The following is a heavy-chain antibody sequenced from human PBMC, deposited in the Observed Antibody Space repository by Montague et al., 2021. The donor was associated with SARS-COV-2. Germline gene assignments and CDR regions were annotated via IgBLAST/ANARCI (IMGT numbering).Heavy chain of an antibody. CDR2: IYYTGNT. D-gene: IGHD3-22*01. CDR1: GGSITNNIDY. CDR3: ARLKRYFDSSGSPSAFDF. Sequence: SETLSLTCTVSGGSITNNIDYWAWIRQPPGKGLEWIGRIYYTGNTYYNPSLKSRVTMSVVTSMNHFTLKLSSVTAAETAVYYCARLKRYFDSSGSPSAFDFWGQGTKVTISS. V-gene: IGHV4-39*02. J-gene: IGHJ3*01.